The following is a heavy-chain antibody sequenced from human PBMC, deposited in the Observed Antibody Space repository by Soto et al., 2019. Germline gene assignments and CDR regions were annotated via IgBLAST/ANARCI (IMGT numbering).Heavy chain of an antibody. CDR1: GFTFTSSA. J-gene: IGHJ6*03. Sequence: ASVKVSCKASGFTFTSSAMQWVRQARGQRLEWIGWIVVGSGNTNYAQKFQERVTITRDMSTSTAYMELSSLRSEDTAVYYCAADLRGSSWPPRYYYYMDVWGKGTTVTVSS. CDR2: IVVGSGNT. CDR3: AADLRGSSWPPRYYYYMDV. V-gene: IGHV1-58*02. D-gene: IGHD6-13*01.